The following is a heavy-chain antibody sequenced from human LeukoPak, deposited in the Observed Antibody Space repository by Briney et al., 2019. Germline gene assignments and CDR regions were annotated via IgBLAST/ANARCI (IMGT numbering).Heavy chain of an antibody. Sequence: GSSVKVSCKASGGTFSSYAISWVRQAPGQGLEWMGRIIPILGIANYAQKFQGRVTTTADKSTSTAYMELSSLRSEDTAVYYCARVIAAAGILYYYGMDVWGQGTTVTVSS. V-gene: IGHV1-69*04. J-gene: IGHJ6*02. CDR1: GGTFSSYA. CDR2: IIPILGIA. D-gene: IGHD6-13*01. CDR3: ARVIAAAGILYYYGMDV.